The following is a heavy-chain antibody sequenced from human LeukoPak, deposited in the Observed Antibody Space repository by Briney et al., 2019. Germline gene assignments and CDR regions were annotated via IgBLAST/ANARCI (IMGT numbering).Heavy chain of an antibody. CDR1: GFTFTSYA. J-gene: IGHJ4*02. CDR3: AKGRDTSGPATFDV. CDR2: ISASGSGT. D-gene: IGHD6-19*01. V-gene: IGHV3-23*01. Sequence: PGGSLSLKCEASGFTFTSYAMHWVRQAPGKGLEWVSSISASGSGTFYTDSMNGRFTISRDNAKKTVFLQMKNLRPGDTALYYCAKGRDTSGPATFDVWSEGTLVSVSS.